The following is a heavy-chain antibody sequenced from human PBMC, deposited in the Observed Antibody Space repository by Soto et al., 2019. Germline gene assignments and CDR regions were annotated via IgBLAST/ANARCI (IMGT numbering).Heavy chain of an antibody. V-gene: IGHV3-64D*06. CDR2: ISSNGDST. CDR3: VHPRSSVQTPHN. J-gene: IGHJ4*02. CDR1: GCSVSMFS. Sequence: XGSLILSCLASGCSVSMFSMHWVRAAPGKGLEYVSGISSNGDSTYYADSVKGRFTISRDNSNNTLYLQMSSLRAVDTAVYYCVHPRSSVQTPHNWGQGTLVPVSS. D-gene: IGHD2-21*01.